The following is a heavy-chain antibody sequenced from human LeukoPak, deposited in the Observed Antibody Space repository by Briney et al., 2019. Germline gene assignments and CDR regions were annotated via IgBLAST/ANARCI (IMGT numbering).Heavy chain of an antibody. V-gene: IGHV4-59*01. CDR1: GGSISSYC. D-gene: IGHD2-8*01. CDR3: ARGFCTSAACYPGGVWFDP. CDR2: LYYSGST. J-gene: IGHJ5*02. Sequence: SETLSLTCTVSGGSISSYCWSWIRQPPGKGLEWIGYLYYSGSTNYNPSLKNRVTISVDTSKNQFSLNLSSVTAADTAMYYCARGFCTSAACYPGGVWFDPWGQGILVTVSS.